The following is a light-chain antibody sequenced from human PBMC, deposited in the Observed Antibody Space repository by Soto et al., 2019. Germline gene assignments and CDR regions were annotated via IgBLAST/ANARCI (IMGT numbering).Light chain of an antibody. Sequence: QSPVTQPASVSGSPGQSVTISCTGTSSDVGGYNYVSWYQQHPGKAPKVIIYEVSNRPSGVSNRFSGSKYGNTASLTISGLQAEDEADYYCSSYTSSSTPVVFGTGTKVTVL. CDR1: SSDVGGYNY. CDR2: EVS. V-gene: IGLV2-14*01. J-gene: IGLJ1*01. CDR3: SSYTSSSTPVV.